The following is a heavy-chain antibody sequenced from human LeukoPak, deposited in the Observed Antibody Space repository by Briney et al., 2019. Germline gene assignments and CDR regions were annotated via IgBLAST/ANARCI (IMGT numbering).Heavy chain of an antibody. CDR3: ARGDSSSWYFDY. J-gene: IGHJ4*02. V-gene: IGHV3-21*01. Sequence: GGSLGLSCAASGFTFSSYNMNWVRQAPGKGLEWVSSISISTSYIYYADSVKGRFTISRDNAKNSLYLQMNSLRAEDTAVYYCARGDSSSWYFDYWGQGTLVTVSS. CDR1: GFTFSSYN. CDR2: ISISTSYI. D-gene: IGHD6-13*01.